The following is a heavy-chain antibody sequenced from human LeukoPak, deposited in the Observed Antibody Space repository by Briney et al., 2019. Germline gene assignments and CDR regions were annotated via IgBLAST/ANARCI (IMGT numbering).Heavy chain of an antibody. J-gene: IGHJ4*02. D-gene: IGHD3-3*01. V-gene: IGHV1-18*01. CDR3: QRITIFGVVMDFDY. Sequence: GASVKVSCKASGYAFNHYGINWVRQAPGQGLEWMGWISADNGNTHYAQKFQGRVTMTTDTSTSTAHMEVRSLRSDDTAVYYCQRITIFGVVMDFDYWGQGTLVTVSS. CDR1: GYAFNHYG. CDR2: ISADNGNT.